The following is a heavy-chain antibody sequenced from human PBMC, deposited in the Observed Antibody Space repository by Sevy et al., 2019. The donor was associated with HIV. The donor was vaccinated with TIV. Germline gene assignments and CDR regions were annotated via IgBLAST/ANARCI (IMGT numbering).Heavy chain of an antibody. CDR3: ARGNLYFRYIDF. D-gene: IGHD3-16*01. V-gene: IGHV4-59*01. CDR2: IYYSGST. J-gene: IGHJ2*01. CDR1: AGSISPYY. Sequence: SETLSLTCTVSAGSISPYYWSWIRQSPGKGLEWIGYIYYSGSTNYNPSLKSRVTISLDTSKNQFSLKLTSVTAADTAVFYCARGNLYFRYIDFWGRGTLVTVSS.